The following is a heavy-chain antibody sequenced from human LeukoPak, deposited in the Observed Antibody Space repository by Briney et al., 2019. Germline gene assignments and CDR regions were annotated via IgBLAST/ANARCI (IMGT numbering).Heavy chain of an antibody. CDR2: INHSGST. CDR3: ASSGWYQRFQH. Sequence: SETLSLTCAVYGGSFSGYYWSWIRQPPGKGLEWIGEINHSGSTNYNPSLKSRVTISVDTSKNQFSLKLSSVTAADTAVYYCASSGWYQRFQHWGQGTLVTVSS. D-gene: IGHD6-19*01. J-gene: IGHJ1*01. V-gene: IGHV4-34*01. CDR1: GGSFSGYY.